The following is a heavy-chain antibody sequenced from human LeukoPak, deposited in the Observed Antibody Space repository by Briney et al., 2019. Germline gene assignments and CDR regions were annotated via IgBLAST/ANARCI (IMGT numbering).Heavy chain of an antibody. CDR3: ARDQGLGVDY. Sequence: GGSLRLSCAASGFTFSSYWMSWVRQAPGKGLEWVSSISSSSSYIYYADSVKGRFTISRDNAKNSLYLQMNSLRAEDTAVYYCARDQGLGVDYWGQGTLVTVSS. J-gene: IGHJ4*02. CDR2: ISSSSSYI. V-gene: IGHV3-21*01. CDR1: GFTFSSYW. D-gene: IGHD1-26*01.